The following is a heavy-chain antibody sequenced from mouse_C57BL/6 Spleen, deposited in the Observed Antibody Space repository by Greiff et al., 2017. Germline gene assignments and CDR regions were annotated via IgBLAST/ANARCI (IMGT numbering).Heavy chain of an antibody. CDR1: GYAFTNYL. CDR2: INPGSGGT. V-gene: IGHV1-54*01. D-gene: IGHD1-1*01. Sequence: QVQLQQSGAELVRPGTSVKVSCKASGYAFTNYLIEWVKQRPGQGLEWIGVINPGSGGTNYNEKFKGKATLTADKSSSTAYMQLSSLTSEDSAVYFCARGGLTYYGSSPYYFDYWGQGTTLTVSS. CDR3: ARGGLTYYGSSPYYFDY. J-gene: IGHJ2*01.